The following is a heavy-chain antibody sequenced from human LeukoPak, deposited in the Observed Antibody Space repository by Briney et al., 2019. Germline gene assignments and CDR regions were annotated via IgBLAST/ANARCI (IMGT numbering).Heavy chain of an antibody. CDR1: GYTLTELS. J-gene: IGHJ2*01. D-gene: IGHD4-11*01. V-gene: IGHV1-24*01. CDR2: FDPEDGET. CDR3: ARVDGDSNGNWYFDL. Sequence: ASVKVSCKVSGYTLTELSMHWVRQAPGKGLERMGGFDPEDGETIYAQKFQGRVTMTEDTSTDTAYMELSSLRSEDTAVYYCARVDGDSNGNWYFDLWGRGTLVTVSS.